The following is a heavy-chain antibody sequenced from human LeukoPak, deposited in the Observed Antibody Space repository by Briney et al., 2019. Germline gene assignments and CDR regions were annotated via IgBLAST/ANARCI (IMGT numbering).Heavy chain of an antibody. CDR3: VREGSGSTHYMDV. CDR1: GFTFSSHG. CDR2: ITGSSNSI. D-gene: IGHD3-10*01. V-gene: IGHV3-21*01. J-gene: IGHJ6*03. Sequence: GGSLRLSCAASGFTFSSHGMNWVRQAPGKGLEWVPSITGSSNSIDFADSVKGRFAISRDNAKNSLFLQMDSLRVEDTAVYYCVREGSGSTHYMDVWGKGTTVIVSS.